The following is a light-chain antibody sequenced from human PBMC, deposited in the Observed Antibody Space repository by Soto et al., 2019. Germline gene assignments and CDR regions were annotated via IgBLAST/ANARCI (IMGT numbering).Light chain of an antibody. CDR3: PQLNSYTRT. V-gene: IGKV1-9*01. J-gene: IGKJ1*01. CDR2: AAS. Sequence: DIQLTQSPSFLSASVGDRVTITCRASQGISSYLAWYQQKPGKAPKLLIYAASTLQSGVPSRFSGSGSGTEFTLTISSLQPEDFATYYCPQLNSYTRTFGQGTKVDIK. CDR1: QGISSY.